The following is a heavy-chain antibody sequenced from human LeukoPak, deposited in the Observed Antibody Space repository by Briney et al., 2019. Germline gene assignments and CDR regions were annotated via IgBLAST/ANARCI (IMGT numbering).Heavy chain of an antibody. CDR3: AKGVTYYYGSGSYYTPD. Sequence: GGSLRLSCAASGLTFSGSAMSWDRQAPGKGLEWVSAISGSGGSTYYADSVKGRFTISRDNSKNTLYLQMNSLRDEDTAVYYCAKGVTYYYGSGSYYTPDWGQGTLVTVSS. CDR2: ISGSGGST. J-gene: IGHJ4*02. D-gene: IGHD3-10*01. CDR1: GLTFSGSA. V-gene: IGHV3-23*01.